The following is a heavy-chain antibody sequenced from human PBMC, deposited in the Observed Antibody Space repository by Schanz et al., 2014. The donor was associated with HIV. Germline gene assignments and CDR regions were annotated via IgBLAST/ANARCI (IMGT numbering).Heavy chain of an antibody. J-gene: IGHJ6*02. CDR1: GFTFSSYG. CDR3: ANTEYPYSSSSDYYYGMDA. V-gene: IGHV3-33*08. CDR2: IWYDGSNK. D-gene: IGHD6-6*01. Sequence: QVQLVESGGGVVQPGRSLRLSCAASGFTFSSYGMHWVRQAPGKGLEWVAVIWYDGSNKYYADSVKGRFTISKDNSKNTLYLQMNSLRAQDTAVYYCANTEYPYSSSSDYYYGMDAWGHGTMVTVSS.